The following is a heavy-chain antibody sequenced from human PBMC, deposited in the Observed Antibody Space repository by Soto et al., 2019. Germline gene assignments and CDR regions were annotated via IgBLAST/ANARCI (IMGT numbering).Heavy chain of an antibody. CDR1: GGTLSSYA. D-gene: IGHD3-10*01. CDR2: IIPIFGTA. Sequence: SVKVSCKASGGTLSSYAISWVRQAPGQGLEWMGGIIPIFGTANYAQKFQGRVTITADKSTSTAYMELSSLRSEDTAVYYCARDWGRLYYYGSGSGWFDPWGQGTLVTVSS. V-gene: IGHV1-69*06. J-gene: IGHJ5*02. CDR3: ARDWGRLYYYGSGSGWFDP.